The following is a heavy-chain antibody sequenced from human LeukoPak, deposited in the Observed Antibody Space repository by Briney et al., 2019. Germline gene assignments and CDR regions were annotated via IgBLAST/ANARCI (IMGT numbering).Heavy chain of an antibody. CDR2: IYYSGST. Sequence: PSETLSLTCTVSGGSISSYYWDWIRQPPGKGLEWIGSIYYSGSTYYNPSLKSRVSISVDTSKNQFSLKLSSVTAADTAVYYCARRETSAHLSDFFDYWGQGTLVTVSS. CDR1: GGSISSYY. CDR3: ARRETSAHLSDFFDY. D-gene: IGHD3-16*02. V-gene: IGHV4-39*01. J-gene: IGHJ4*02.